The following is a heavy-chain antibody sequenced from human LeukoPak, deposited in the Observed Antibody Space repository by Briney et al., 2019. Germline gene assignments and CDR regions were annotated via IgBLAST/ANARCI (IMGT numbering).Heavy chain of an antibody. CDR1: GFTFSSYS. CDR2: ISSSSSYI. V-gene: IGHV3-21*01. CDR3: ARTYCSGGSCHPRGYYFDY. J-gene: IGHJ4*02. Sequence: RGSLRLSCAASGFTFSSYSMNWVRQAPGEGLEWVSSISSSSSYIYYADSVKGGFTISRDNAKSSLYLQMNSLRAEDTAVYYCARTYCSGGSCHPRGYYFDYWGQGTLVTVSS. D-gene: IGHD2-15*01.